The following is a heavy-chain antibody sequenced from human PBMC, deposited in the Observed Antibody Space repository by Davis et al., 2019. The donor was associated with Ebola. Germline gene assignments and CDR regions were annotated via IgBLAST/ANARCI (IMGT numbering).Heavy chain of an antibody. CDR1: GFTFSSYG. Sequence: PGGSLRLSCAASGFTFSSYGMHWVRQAPGKGLEWVAVISYDGSNKYYADSVKGRFTISRDNSKNTLYLQMNSLRAEDTAVYYCAKDLFFGDIVVVPAPFDYWGQGTLVTVSS. J-gene: IGHJ4*02. CDR2: ISYDGSNK. CDR3: AKDLFFGDIVVVPAPFDY. V-gene: IGHV3-30*18. D-gene: IGHD2-2*01.